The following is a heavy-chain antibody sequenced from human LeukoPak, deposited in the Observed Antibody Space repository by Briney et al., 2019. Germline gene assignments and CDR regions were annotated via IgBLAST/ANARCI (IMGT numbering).Heavy chain of an antibody. D-gene: IGHD1-26*01. CDR3: ARQQHSGSYGYFDY. J-gene: IGHJ4*02. CDR1: LFPFSNHW. V-gene: IGHV3-7*01. Sequence: GGSLRLSCAASLFPFSNHWMSWVRQAPGKGLEWAANIKEDESEKYYVASVKGRFTISRDNAKNSLYPQMNSLRVEDTAVYYCARQQHSGSYGYFDYWGQGTLVTVSS. CDR2: IKEDESEK.